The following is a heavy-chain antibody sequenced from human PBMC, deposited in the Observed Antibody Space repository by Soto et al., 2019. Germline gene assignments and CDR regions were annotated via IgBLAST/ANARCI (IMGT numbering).Heavy chain of an antibody. CDR3: ARASGSSYWFDP. Sequence: ASVKVSCKASGYAFTYYYIHWVRQAPGQGLEWMGFINPIGGDTTYAQKFQGRVTMTTDPSRSTAYMELRSLRSDDTAVYYCARASGSSYWFDPWGQGTLVTVSS. CDR1: GYAFTYYY. D-gene: IGHD1-26*01. J-gene: IGHJ5*02. CDR2: INPIGGDT. V-gene: IGHV1-46*01.